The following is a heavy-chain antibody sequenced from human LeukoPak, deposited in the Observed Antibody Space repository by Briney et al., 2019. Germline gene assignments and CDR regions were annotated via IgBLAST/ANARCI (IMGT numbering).Heavy chain of an antibody. D-gene: IGHD2-15*01. Sequence: SVKVSCKASGGTFGSCAISWVRQAPGQGLEWMGRIIPSLDVANYAQKFQGRVTITAFKSTSTVYMELSSLKSEDTAVYYCVYCSGGSCFASNWFDPWVQGTLVTVSS. CDR1: GGTFGSCA. J-gene: IGHJ5*02. CDR2: IIPSLDVA. CDR3: VYCSGGSCFASNWFDP. V-gene: IGHV1-69*04.